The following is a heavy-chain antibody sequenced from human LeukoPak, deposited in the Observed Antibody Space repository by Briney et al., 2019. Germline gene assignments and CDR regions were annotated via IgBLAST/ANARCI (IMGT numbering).Heavy chain of an antibody. V-gene: IGHV3-66*01. J-gene: IGHJ4*02. D-gene: IGHD6-13*01. CDR3: ARAGPSSSWHQFDY. CDR2: IYSGGST. CDR1: GFTVSSNY. Sequence: GGSLRLSCAASGFTVSSNYMSWVRRAPGKGLEWVSVIYSGGSTYYADSVKGRFTISRDNSKNTLYLQMNSLRAEDTAVYYCARAGPSSSWHQFDYWGQGTLVTVSS.